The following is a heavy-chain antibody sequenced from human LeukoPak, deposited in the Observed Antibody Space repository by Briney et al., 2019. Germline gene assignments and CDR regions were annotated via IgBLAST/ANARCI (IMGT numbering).Heavy chain of an antibody. CDR2: INHSGST. D-gene: IGHD6-25*01. CDR3: ARGLQRLPAGGY. CDR1: GGSLSGYY. J-gene: IGHJ4*02. V-gene: IGHV4-34*01. Sequence: SETLSLTCAVYGGSLSGYYWSWIRQPPGKGLEWIGEINHSGSTNYNPPLKSRVTISIDTSKNQFSLNLSSVTAADTAVYYCARGLQRLPAGGYWGQGTLVTVSS.